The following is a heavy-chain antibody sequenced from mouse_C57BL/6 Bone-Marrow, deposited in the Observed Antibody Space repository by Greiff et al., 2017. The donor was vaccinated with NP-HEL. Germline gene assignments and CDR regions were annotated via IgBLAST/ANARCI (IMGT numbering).Heavy chain of an antibody. Sequence: QVQLKQSGAELVRPGTSVKMSCKASGYTFTDYWIGWAKQRPGHGLEWIGDIYPGGGYTNYNEKFKGKATLTADKSSSTAYMQFSSLTSEDSAIYYCARRHYYGSSYRYFDVWGTGTTVTVSS. J-gene: IGHJ1*03. V-gene: IGHV1-63*01. CDR1: GYTFTDYW. CDR2: IYPGGGYT. CDR3: ARRHYYGSSYRYFDV. D-gene: IGHD1-1*01.